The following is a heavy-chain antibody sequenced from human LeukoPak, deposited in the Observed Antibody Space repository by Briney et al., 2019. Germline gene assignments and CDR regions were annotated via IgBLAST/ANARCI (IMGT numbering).Heavy chain of an antibody. V-gene: IGHV3-30-3*01. Sequence: GGSLRLSCAASGFSFSTYAXHXVXQAPXXXXEWVAVISFXGTTKYYANSVKGRHTISRDNSKNTLYLQMNSLRGEDTAMYYCANLQDYWGQGTLVIVSS. CDR2: ISFXGTTK. CDR3: ANLQDY. J-gene: IGHJ4*02. D-gene: IGHD1-1*01. CDR1: GFSFSTYA.